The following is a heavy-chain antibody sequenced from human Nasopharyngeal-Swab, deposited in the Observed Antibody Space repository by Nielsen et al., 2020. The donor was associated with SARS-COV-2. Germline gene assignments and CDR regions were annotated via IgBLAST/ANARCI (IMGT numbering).Heavy chain of an antibody. D-gene: IGHD6-19*01. J-gene: IGHJ3*02. V-gene: IGHV3-21*04. CDR3: AKDGIRRGVAGGRLAFDI. CDR1: GFTFSSYT. CDR2: ISRSSSYI. Sequence: EALKISCAASGFTFSSYTMNWVRPAPGKGLEWVSAISRSSSYIYYADSVKGRFTISRDNAKNSLYLQMISLRAEDTAVYYCAKDGIRRGVAGGRLAFDIWGQGTMVTVSS.